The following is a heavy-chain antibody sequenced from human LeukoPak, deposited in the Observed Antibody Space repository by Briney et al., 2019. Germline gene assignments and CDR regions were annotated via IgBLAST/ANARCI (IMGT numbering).Heavy chain of an antibody. D-gene: IGHD1-7*01. CDR2: IFYSGSI. CDR1: GGSISSYY. Sequence: SETLSLTCTVSGGSISSYYWSWIRQPPGKGLEWIGYIFYSGSINYNPSLKSRVTISADTSKNQFSLKLSSVTAADTAVYYCARTKVAWNSNWFDPWGQGTLVTVSS. CDR3: ARTKVAWNSNWFDP. V-gene: IGHV4-59*01. J-gene: IGHJ5*02.